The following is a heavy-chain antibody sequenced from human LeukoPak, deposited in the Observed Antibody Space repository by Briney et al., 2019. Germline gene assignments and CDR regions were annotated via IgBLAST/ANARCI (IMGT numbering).Heavy chain of an antibody. CDR2: INHSGST. D-gene: IGHD5-18*01. CDR1: GGSFSGYY. J-gene: IGHJ4*02. V-gene: IGHV4-34*01. CDR3: ARSFHRGYSYGWVGFDY. Sequence: SETLSLTCAVYGGSFSGYYWSWIRQPPGKGLEWIGEINHSGSTNYNPSLKSRVTISVDTSKNQFSLKLSSVTAADTAVYYCARSFHRGYSYGWVGFDYWGQGTLVTVSS.